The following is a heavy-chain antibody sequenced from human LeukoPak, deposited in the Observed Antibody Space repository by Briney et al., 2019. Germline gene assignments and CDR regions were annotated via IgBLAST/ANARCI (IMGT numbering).Heavy chain of an antibody. CDR1: GYTFTGYY. V-gene: IGHV1-18*04. D-gene: IGHD2-15*01. Sequence: GASVKVSCKASGYTFTGYYMHWVRQAPGQGLEWMGWISAYNGNTNYAQKLQGRVTMTTDTSTSTAYMELRSLRSDDTAVYYCARGRYCSGGSCYFRAPAEYFQHWGQGTLVTVSS. CDR2: ISAYNGNT. CDR3: ARGRYCSGGSCYFRAPAEYFQH. J-gene: IGHJ1*01.